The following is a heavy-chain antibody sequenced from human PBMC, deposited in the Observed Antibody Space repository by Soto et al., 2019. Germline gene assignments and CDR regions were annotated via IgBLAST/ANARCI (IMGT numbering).Heavy chain of an antibody. Sequence: SETLCLTCTVSGGSISSGDYYGSWIRQPPGRGLEWIGYIYYSGSTYYNPSLKSRVTISVDTSKNQFSLKLSSVTAADTAVYYCARDRVGYCSGGSCSITIWGQGTMVTVSS. V-gene: IGHV4-30-4*01. CDR2: IYYSGST. CDR3: ARDRVGYCSGGSCSITI. D-gene: IGHD2-15*01. J-gene: IGHJ3*02. CDR1: GGSISSGDYY.